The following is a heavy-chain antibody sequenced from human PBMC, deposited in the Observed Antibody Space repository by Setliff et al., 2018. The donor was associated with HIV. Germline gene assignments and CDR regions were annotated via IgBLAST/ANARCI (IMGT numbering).Heavy chain of an antibody. V-gene: IGHV3-23*01. CDR3: ARQGNWEFDY. D-gene: IGHD7-27*01. J-gene: IGHJ4*02. Sequence: GGSLRLSCAASGFSFSNYAMRWVRQAPGKGLEWVSAITDSGGTTYYADSVQGRFTISRDNSKNTLYLQMSSLRAEDTALYYCARQGNWEFDYWGQGTLVTVSS. CDR2: ITDSGGTT. CDR1: GFSFSNYA.